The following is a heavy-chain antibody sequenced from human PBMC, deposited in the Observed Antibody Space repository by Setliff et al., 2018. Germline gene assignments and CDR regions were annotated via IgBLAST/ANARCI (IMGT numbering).Heavy chain of an antibody. CDR1: GGSFSGYY. Sequence: PSETLSLTCAVYGGSFSGYYWSWIRQPPGKRLEWIGEIIHSGSTNYNPSLKSRVTISMDTSKNQFSLKVSSVTAADTAVYYCARAVAGNYYYYYYMDVWGKGTTVTVSS. D-gene: IGHD6-19*01. J-gene: IGHJ6*03. CDR3: ARAVAGNYYYYYYMDV. V-gene: IGHV4-34*12. CDR2: IIHSGST.